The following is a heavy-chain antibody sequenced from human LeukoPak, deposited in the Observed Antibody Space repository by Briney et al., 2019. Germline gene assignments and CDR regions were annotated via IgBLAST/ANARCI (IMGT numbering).Heavy chain of an antibody. Sequence: GGSLRLSCAASGFTFSSYSMNWVRQAPGKGLEWVSYISSSSSTIYYADSVKGRFTISRDNAKNSLYLQMNSLRAEDTAVYYCAREPFWSGYFANLHFDYWGQGTLVTVSS. V-gene: IGHV3-48*04. CDR3: AREPFWSGYFANLHFDY. D-gene: IGHD3-3*01. J-gene: IGHJ4*02. CDR1: GFTFSSYS. CDR2: ISSSSSTI.